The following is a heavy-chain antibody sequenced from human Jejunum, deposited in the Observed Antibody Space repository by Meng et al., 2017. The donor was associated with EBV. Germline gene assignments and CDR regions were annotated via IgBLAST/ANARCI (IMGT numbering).Heavy chain of an antibody. D-gene: IGHD5-18*01. V-gene: IGHV1-2*06. CDR3: ARPISGYTYYFDY. Sequence: QVQLVQSGTEVKESGASVKVSCKASGYTFTDYYLHWVRQAPGQGLEWMGRVNPNSGVTNYAEKFQGRVTMTRDTSISTSYTEVSRLTSDDTAVYYCARPISGYTYYFDYWGQGTLVTVSS. CDR2: VNPNSGVT. CDR1: GYTFTDYY. J-gene: IGHJ4*02.